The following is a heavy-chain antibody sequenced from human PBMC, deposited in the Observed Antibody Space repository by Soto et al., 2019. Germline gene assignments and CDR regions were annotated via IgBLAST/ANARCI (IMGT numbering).Heavy chain of an antibody. CDR2: MNLDTGGT. V-gene: IGHV1-2*06. CDR1: GYRFTTHY. Sequence: QVQLVQSGAEVKKPGASVRVSCEASGYRFTTHYIHWVRQAPGQGLEWMGRMNLDTGGTTYAQKFPGRVTMTRETSINTGYMEVSSVQSDDPAIYYCERGDSTDCSNCVCSFFYTHDMDVWGQGTKVTVSS. J-gene: IGHJ6*02. CDR3: ERGDSTDCSNCVCSFFYTHDMDV. D-gene: IGHD2-8*01.